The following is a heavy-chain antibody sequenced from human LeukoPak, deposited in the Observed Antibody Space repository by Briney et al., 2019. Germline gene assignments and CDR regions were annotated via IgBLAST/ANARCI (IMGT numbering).Heavy chain of an antibody. D-gene: IGHD3-3*01. V-gene: IGHV1-2*02. CDR1: GYTFTGYY. CDR3: ARDRVTIFGVVFYGMDV. CDR2: INPNSGGT. J-gene: IGHJ6*02. Sequence: ASVKVSCKASGYTFTGYYMHWVRQAPGQGLEWMGWINPNSGGTNYAQKFQGRVTMTRDTSISTAYMELSRLRSDDTAVYYCARDRVTIFGVVFYGMDVWAKGPRSPSP.